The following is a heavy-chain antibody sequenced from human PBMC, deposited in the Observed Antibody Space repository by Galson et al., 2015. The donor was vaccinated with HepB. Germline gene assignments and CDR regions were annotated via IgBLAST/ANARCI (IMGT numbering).Heavy chain of an antibody. CDR3: AMGDTVVVVAAFDY. Sequence: SLRLSCAASGFTFSSYAMHWVRQAPGKGLEWVAVISYDGSNKYYADSVKGRFTISRDNSKNTLYLQMNSLRAEDTAVYYCAMGDTVVVVAAFDYWGQGTLVTVSS. V-gene: IGHV3-30-3*01. D-gene: IGHD2-15*01. J-gene: IGHJ4*02. CDR2: ISYDGSNK. CDR1: GFTFSSYA.